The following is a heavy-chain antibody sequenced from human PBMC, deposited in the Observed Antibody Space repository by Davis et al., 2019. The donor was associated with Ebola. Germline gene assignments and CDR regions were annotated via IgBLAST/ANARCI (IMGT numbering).Heavy chain of an antibody. CDR2: INSDGSST. Sequence: HTGGSLRLSCAASGFTFSSNWIHWVRQAPGKGLVWVLCINSDGSSTTYADSVKGRFTISRDNAKNTLYLQMNSLRAEDTAVYYCARDRYDFWSGYSNYYYGMDVWGQGTTVTVSS. V-gene: IGHV3-74*03. D-gene: IGHD3-3*01. CDR3: ARDRYDFWSGYSNYYYGMDV. CDR1: GFTFSSNW. J-gene: IGHJ6*02.